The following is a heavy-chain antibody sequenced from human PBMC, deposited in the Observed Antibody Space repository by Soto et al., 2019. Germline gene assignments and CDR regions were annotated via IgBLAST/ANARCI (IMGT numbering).Heavy chain of an antibody. CDR2: TYYRSKWYN. CDR3: ARDRGGDFWSGYSRLDYYYYMDV. Sequence: SQTLSLTCAISGDSVSSNSAAWNWIRQSPSRGLEWLGRTYYRSKWYNDYAVSVKSRITINPDTSKNQFSLQLNSVTPEDTAVYYCARDRGGDFWSGYSRLDYYYYMDVWGKGTTVTVSS. J-gene: IGHJ6*03. V-gene: IGHV6-1*01. CDR1: GDSVSSNSAA. D-gene: IGHD3-3*01.